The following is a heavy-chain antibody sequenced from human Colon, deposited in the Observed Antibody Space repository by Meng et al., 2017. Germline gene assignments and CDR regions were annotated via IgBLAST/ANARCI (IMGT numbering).Heavy chain of an antibody. Sequence: SETLSLTCTVSGGSISSYYWSWIRQPPGEGLEWIGYIYHSSTTNYNPSLKSRVTISVDSSNNQFSLKLSSATAADTAVYYCSRDNDGWSPFDYWGQGTLVTVSS. CDR1: GGSISSYY. CDR2: IYHSSTT. D-gene: IGHD6-19*01. V-gene: IGHV4-59*01. CDR3: SRDNDGWSPFDY. J-gene: IGHJ4*02.